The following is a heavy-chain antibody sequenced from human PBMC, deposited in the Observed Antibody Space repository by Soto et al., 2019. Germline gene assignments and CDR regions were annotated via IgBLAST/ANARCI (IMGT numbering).Heavy chain of an antibody. V-gene: IGHV3-64D*06. Sequence: EVQLVESGGGLVQPGGSLILSCSASGFIFSESTIYWVRQVPGKGLEAISAVSTSGRSTYYTDSVKDRFTISRDNSKNTLFLQMGSLRPEDTAIYYCVKQAHGLDGVAFDYWGQGTQVTVAS. CDR3: VKQAHGLDGVAFDY. CDR1: GFIFSEST. CDR2: VSTSGRST. J-gene: IGHJ4*02. D-gene: IGHD2-15*01.